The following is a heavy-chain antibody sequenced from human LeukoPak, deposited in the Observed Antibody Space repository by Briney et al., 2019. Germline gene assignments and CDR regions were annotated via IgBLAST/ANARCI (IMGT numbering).Heavy chain of an antibody. D-gene: IGHD2-2*01. Sequence: GASVTVSFTASGYTFTSYGISWVRQAPGQGLEWLGWISAYNGNTNYAQKLQGRVTMTTDTSTSTAYMELRSLRSDDTAVYYCARAGGYCSSTSCYESWYNWFDPWGQGTLVTVSS. CDR2: ISAYNGNT. CDR3: ARAGGYCSSTSCYESWYNWFDP. J-gene: IGHJ5*02. V-gene: IGHV1-18*01. CDR1: GYTFTSYG.